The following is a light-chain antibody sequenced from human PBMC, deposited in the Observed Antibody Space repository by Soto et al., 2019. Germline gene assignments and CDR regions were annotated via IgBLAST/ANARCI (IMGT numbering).Light chain of an antibody. Sequence: EIVMTQSPATLSVSPVERFTLSFRASQSVSSNLAWYQQKPGQAPRLLIYAASTRATGVPARFSGSGSGTDFTLTISRLEPEDFAVYYCQQYGSSGTFGQGTKVDIK. CDR1: QSVSSN. CDR3: QQYGSSGT. V-gene: IGKV3-15*01. J-gene: IGKJ1*01. CDR2: AAS.